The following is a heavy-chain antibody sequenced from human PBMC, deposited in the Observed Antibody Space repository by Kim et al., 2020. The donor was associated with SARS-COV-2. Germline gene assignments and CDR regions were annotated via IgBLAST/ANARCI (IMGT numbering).Heavy chain of an antibody. D-gene: IGHD3-3*01. J-gene: IGHJ4*02. CDR3: ARAITIFGVVISYFDY. CDR2: IYYSGST. V-gene: IGHV4-31*03. Sequence: SETLSLTCTVSGGSISSGGYYWSCIRQHPGKGLEWIGYIYYSGSTYYNPSLKSRVTISVDTSKNQFSLKLSSVTAADTAVYYCARAITIFGVVISYFDYWGQGTLVTVSS. CDR1: GGSISSGGYY.